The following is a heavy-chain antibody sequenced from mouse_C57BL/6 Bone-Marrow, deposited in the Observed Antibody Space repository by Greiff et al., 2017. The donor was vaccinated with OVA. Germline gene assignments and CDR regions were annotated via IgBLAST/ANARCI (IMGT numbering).Heavy chain of an antibody. V-gene: IGHV14-4*01. CDR3: TAYRLAY. Sequence: EVQLQQSGAELVRPGASVKLSCTASGFNIKDDYMHWVKQRPEQGLEWIGCIDPENGDTEYASKFQGKATITADTSSNTAYLQLSSLTSEDTAVYYCTAYRLAYWGQGTLVTVSA. J-gene: IGHJ3*01. CDR2: IDPENGDT. CDR1: GFNIKDDY.